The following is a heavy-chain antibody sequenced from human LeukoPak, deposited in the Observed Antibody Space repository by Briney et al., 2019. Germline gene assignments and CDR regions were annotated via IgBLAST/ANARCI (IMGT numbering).Heavy chain of an antibody. CDR3: ARDQVFGEFYYYYGMDV. V-gene: IGHV3-33*07. J-gene: IGHJ6*02. CDR1: GFTFSSYA. CDR2: IWYDGSNK. Sequence: QPGGSLRLSCEASGFTFSSYAMTWVRQAPGKGLEWVAVIWYDGSNKYYADSVKGRFTISRDNSKNTLYLQMNSLRAEDTAVYYCARDQVFGEFYYYYGMDVWGQGTTVTVSS. D-gene: IGHD3-10*01.